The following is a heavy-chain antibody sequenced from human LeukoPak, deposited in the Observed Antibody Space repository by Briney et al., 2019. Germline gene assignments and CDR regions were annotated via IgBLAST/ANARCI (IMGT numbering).Heavy chain of an antibody. Sequence: GGSLRLSCAASGFTFSTFAMSWVCQAPGKGLEWVSAISGSGGGTYYADSVKGRLTISRDNSKNTLYLQMSSLRAEDTAVYYCAKAFSAYENWPPNWFDPWGQGTLVTVSS. CDR2: ISGSGGGT. J-gene: IGHJ5*02. CDR1: GFTFSTFA. D-gene: IGHD5-12*01. V-gene: IGHV3-23*01. CDR3: AKAFSAYENWPPNWFDP.